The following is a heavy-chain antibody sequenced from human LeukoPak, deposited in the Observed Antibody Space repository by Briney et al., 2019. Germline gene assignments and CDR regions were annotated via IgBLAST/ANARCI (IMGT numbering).Heavy chain of an antibody. CDR2: TYYRSKWYN. CDR1: GDSVSSNSAA. J-gene: IGHJ4*02. CDR3: ARYYGSGRDADY. V-gene: IGHV6-1*01. D-gene: IGHD3-10*01. Sequence: SQTLSLTCAFSGDSVSSNSAAWNWIRQSPSRGLEWLGRTYYRSKWYNDYAVSVKSRITIKPDTSKNQFSLQLNSVTPEDTAVYFCARYYGSGRDADYWGQGTLVIVSS.